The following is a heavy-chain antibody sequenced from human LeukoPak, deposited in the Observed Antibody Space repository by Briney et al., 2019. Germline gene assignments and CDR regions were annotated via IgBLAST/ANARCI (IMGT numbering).Heavy chain of an antibody. D-gene: IGHD2-2*01. CDR2: IIPIFGTA. CDR1: GGTFSSYA. Sequence: SVKVSCKASGGTFSSYAISWVRQAPGQGLEWMGGIIPIFGTANYAQKFQGRVTITADESTSTAYMDLSSLRSEDTAVYYCTIPAASWNYYYYMDVWGKGTTVTISS. J-gene: IGHJ6*03. V-gene: IGHV1-69*13. CDR3: TIPAASWNYYYYMDV.